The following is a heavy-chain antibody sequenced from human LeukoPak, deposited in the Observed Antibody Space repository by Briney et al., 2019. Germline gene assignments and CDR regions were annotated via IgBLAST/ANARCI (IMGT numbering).Heavy chain of an antibody. D-gene: IGHD3-16*01. V-gene: IGHV3-23*01. CDR2: INDGGSIT. CDR3: ARLPSTDAFDI. J-gene: IGHJ3*02. Sequence: GGALRLSCAASGCTFSEFAMSWVRQAPGKGLEWVSTINDGGSITYYADSVKGRLTISRDNSKNSLYLQMNSLRAEDTAVYYCARLPSTDAFDIWGQGTMVTVSS. CDR1: GCTFSEFA.